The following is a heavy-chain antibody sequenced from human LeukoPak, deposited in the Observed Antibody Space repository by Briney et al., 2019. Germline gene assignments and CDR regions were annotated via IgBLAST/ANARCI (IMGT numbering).Heavy chain of an antibody. CDR1: GGSISSYY. D-gene: IGHD2-2*01. J-gene: IGHJ5*02. CDR3: ARDLARIVVPAAIPNWFDP. V-gene: IGHV4-39*02. CDR2: IYYSGST. Sequence: SETLSLTCTVSGGSISSYYWGWIRQPPGKGLEWIGSIYYSGSTYYNPSLKSRVTISVDTSKNQLSLKLSSVTAADTAVYYCARDLARIVVPAAIPNWFDPWGQGTLVTVSS.